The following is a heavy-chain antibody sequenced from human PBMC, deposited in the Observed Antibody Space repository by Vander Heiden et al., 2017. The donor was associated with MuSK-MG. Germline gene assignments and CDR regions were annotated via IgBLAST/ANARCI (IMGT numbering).Heavy chain of an antibody. CDR2: INTNTGTP. CDR3: AAHYYGSGTYYATDY. V-gene: IGHV7-4-1*02. Sequence: QVQLVQSGSELKKPGASVKVSCKASGYTFTSYAMNWVRQAPGQGLEWIGWINTNTGTPTYAQDFTGRFVFSLDTSVSTAYLQISSLKAEDTAVYFCAAHYYGSGTYYATDYWGQGTLVTVSS. D-gene: IGHD3-10*01. CDR1: GYTFTSYA. J-gene: IGHJ4*02.